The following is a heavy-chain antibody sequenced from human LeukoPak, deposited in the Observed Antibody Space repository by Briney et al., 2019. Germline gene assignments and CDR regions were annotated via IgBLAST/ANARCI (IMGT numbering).Heavy chain of an antibody. D-gene: IGHD4-23*01. Sequence: SETLSLTCTVSGGSISSGGYYWSWIRQHPGKGLEWIGYIYYSGSTYYNPSLKSRVTISVDTSKNQFSLKLSSVTAADTAVYYCARLGDYGGNLNWFDPWGQGTLVTVSS. CDR3: ARLGDYGGNLNWFDP. J-gene: IGHJ5*02. CDR1: GGSISSGGYY. V-gene: IGHV4-31*03. CDR2: IYYSGST.